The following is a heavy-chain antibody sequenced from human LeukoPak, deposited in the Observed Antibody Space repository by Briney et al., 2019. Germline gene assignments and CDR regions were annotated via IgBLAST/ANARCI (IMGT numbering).Heavy chain of an antibody. CDR2: IIPIFGTA. CDR1: GGTFSSYA. Sequence: GSSVKVSCKASGGTFSSYAISWVRQAPGQGLEWMGGIIPIFGTANYAQKFQGRVTITADKSTSTAHMELSSLRSEDTAVYYCARSLNGGSGSYSRGIYYYGMDVWGQGTTVTVSS. CDR3: ARSLNGGSGSYSRGIYYYGMDV. V-gene: IGHV1-69*06. J-gene: IGHJ6*02. D-gene: IGHD3-10*01.